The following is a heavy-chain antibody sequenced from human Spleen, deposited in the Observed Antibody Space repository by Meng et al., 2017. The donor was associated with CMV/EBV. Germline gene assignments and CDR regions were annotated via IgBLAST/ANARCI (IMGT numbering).Heavy chain of an antibody. J-gene: IGHJ5*02. CDR1: GVIFGDYW. V-gene: IGHV3-74*03. D-gene: IGHD2-2*01. CDR2: IKSDGNSI. Sequence: GESLKISCAASGVIFGDYWMHWVRQAPGKGLMWVSRIKSDGNSITYAESVKGRFSISRDNSKNTLYLQMNSLRAEDTAVYYCAKDGGYCSSTSCYFWFDPWGQGTLVTVSS. CDR3: AKDGGYCSSTSCYFWFDP.